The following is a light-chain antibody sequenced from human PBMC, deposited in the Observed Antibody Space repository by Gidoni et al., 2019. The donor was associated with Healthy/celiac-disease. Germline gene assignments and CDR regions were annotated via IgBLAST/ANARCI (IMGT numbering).Light chain of an antibody. CDR2: DNN. Sequence: QSVLTQPPSVSAAPGQKVTSSCSGSSSNIGNNYVSWYQQLPGTAPKLLIYDNNKRPSGIPDRFSGSKSGTSATLGITGLQTGDEADYYCGTWDSSLSAPNWVFGGGTKLTVL. CDR1: SSNIGNNY. CDR3: GTWDSSLSAPNWV. V-gene: IGLV1-51*01. J-gene: IGLJ3*02.